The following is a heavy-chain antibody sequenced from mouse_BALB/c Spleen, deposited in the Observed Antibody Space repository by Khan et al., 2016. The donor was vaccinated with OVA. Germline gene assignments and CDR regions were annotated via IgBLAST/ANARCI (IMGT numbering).Heavy chain of an antibody. V-gene: IGHV3-2*02. CDR2: ISYSGFT. Sequence: EVQLQESGPGLVKPSQSLSLTCTVTGYSITSGYAWNWIRQFPGNKLEWMGYISYSGFTSYTPSLKSRISITRDTSKNQFFLQLNSVTTEDTATYYCAGGNYYGYYFDYWGQGTTLTVSS. J-gene: IGHJ2*01. D-gene: IGHD1-1*01. CDR3: AGGNYYGYYFDY. CDR1: GYSITSGYA.